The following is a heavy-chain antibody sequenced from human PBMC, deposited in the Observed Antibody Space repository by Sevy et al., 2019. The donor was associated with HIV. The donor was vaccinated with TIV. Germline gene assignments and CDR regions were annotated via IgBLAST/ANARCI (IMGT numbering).Heavy chain of an antibody. V-gene: IGHV1-18*04. CDR1: GYTFTSYG. CDR3: ASGYYDYVWGSYSPVRAFDI. D-gene: IGHD3-16*01. J-gene: IGHJ3*02. Sequence: ASVKVSCKASGYTFTSYGISWVRQAPGQGLEWMGWISAYNGNTNYAQKLQGRVTMTTDTSTSTAYMELRSLRSDDTAVYYCASGYYDYVWGSYSPVRAFDIWGQGTMVTVSS. CDR2: ISAYNGNT.